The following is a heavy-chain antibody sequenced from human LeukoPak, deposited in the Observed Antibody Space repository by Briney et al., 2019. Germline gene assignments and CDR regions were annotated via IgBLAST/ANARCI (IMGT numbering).Heavy chain of an antibody. CDR2: IIPIFGTA. D-gene: IGHD6-6*01. V-gene: IGHV1-69*05. Sequence: ASVKVSCKASGGTFSSYAISWVRQAPGQGLEWMGGIIPIFGTANYAQKFQGRVTITTDESTSTAYMELSSLRSEDTAVYYCATCDIAARPYFDYWGQGTLVTVSS. J-gene: IGHJ4*02. CDR3: ATCDIAARPYFDY. CDR1: GGTFSSYA.